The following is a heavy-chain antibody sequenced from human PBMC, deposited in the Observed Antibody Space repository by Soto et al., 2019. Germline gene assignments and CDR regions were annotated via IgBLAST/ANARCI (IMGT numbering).Heavy chain of an antibody. D-gene: IGHD2-2*01. Sequence: GESLKISCAASGFTFSSYAMHWVRQAPGKGLEYVSAISSNGGSTYYANSVKGRFTISRDNSKNTLYLQMGSLRAEDMAVYYCARDYFEIVVVPAAPYYYYYYMDVWGKGTTVTVSS. J-gene: IGHJ6*03. V-gene: IGHV3-64*01. CDR1: GFTFSSYA. CDR3: ARDYFEIVVVPAAPYYYYYYMDV. CDR2: ISSNGGST.